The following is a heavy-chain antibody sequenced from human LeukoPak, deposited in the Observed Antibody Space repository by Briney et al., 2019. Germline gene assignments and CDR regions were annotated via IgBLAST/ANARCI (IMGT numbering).Heavy chain of an antibody. V-gene: IGHV3-21*01. CDR1: VFTFCSYR. J-gene: IGHJ4*02. D-gene: IGHD6-13*01. CDR3: WRDQGSSFEY. CDR2: ISSCSSYI. Sequence: GVPLRLSCAASVFTFCSYRMNWVRQAPGKGVEWVSSISSCSSYILYADSVKRRFTLPRHNAKHSLYVQMHSQSPGDTVLYQCWRDQGSSFEYWVEGSLVTVCS.